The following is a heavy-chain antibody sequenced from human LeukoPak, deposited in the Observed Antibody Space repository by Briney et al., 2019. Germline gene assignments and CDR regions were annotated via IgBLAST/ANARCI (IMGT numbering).Heavy chain of an antibody. CDR3: ARDFIAAAGDDY. J-gene: IGHJ4*02. Sequence: GRSLRVSCAASGFTFSSYGMHWVRQAPGKGLEWVAVIWYDGSNKYYADSVKGRFTISRDNSKNTLYLQMNSLRAEDTAVYYCARDFIAAAGDDYWGQGTLVTVSS. D-gene: IGHD6-13*01. V-gene: IGHV3-33*01. CDR1: GFTFSSYG. CDR2: IWYDGSNK.